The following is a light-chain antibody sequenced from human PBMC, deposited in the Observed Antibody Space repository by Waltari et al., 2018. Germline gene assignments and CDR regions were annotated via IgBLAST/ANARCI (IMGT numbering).Light chain of an antibody. J-gene: IGLJ2*01. CDR2: NNN. V-gene: IGLV1-44*01. CDR3: AAWDDSLDAYVV. CDR1: FPTLGNNA. Sequence: QSVLTQPPSASGTPGQKVTIPCSGTFPTLGNNAVNWYQQVPGMAPKLLIYNNNIQVPGVPDRFSGAKFGTSASLAISGLQSGDEAVYYCAAWDDSLDAYVVFGGGTKVTVL.